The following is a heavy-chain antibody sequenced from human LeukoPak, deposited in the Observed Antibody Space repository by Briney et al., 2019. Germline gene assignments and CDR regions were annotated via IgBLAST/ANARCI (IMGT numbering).Heavy chain of an antibody. D-gene: IGHD2-2*03. Sequence: PGRSLRLSCAASGFTFSSYAMRWVRQAPGKGLEWVAVISYDGSNKYYADSVKGRFTISRDNSKNTLYLQMNSLRAEDTAVYYCARDRLDRFDYWGQGTLVTVSS. CDR3: ARDRLDRFDY. CDR1: GFTFSSYA. CDR2: ISYDGSNK. J-gene: IGHJ4*02. V-gene: IGHV3-30-3*01.